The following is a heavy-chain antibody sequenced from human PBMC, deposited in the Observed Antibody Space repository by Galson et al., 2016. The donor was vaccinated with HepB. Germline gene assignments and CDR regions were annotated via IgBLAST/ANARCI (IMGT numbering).Heavy chain of an antibody. V-gene: IGHV3-7*03. Sequence: SLRLSCATSGFTFGSFWMNWVRQAPGKGPEWVANIQQDGSERNYLDSVTGRFTISRDKAEQSLYLHMNSLRADDTAVYYCVRASGWNSDYWGQGTLVSVSS. CDR1: GFTFGSFW. J-gene: IGHJ4*02. CDR2: IQQDGSER. D-gene: IGHD1-1*01. CDR3: VRASGWNSDY.